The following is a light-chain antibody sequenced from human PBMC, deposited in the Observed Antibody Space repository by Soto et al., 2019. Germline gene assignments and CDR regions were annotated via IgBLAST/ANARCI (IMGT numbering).Light chain of an antibody. CDR2: VAS. J-gene: IGKJ3*01. CDR3: QQYNSYLT. Sequence: DIQMTQSPSSLSASVGDRVTITCRASQNIGRFLNWHQQKPGKAPNVLINVASTLRSGVPSRFSGSGSGTEFTLTISSLQPDDFATYYCQQYNSYLTFGPGTKVDIK. CDR1: QNIGRF. V-gene: IGKV1-5*01.